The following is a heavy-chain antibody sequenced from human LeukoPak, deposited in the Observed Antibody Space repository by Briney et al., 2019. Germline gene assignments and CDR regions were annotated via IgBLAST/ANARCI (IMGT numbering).Heavy chain of an antibody. J-gene: IGHJ4*02. V-gene: IGHV4-34*01. CDR1: GGSFSGYY. CDR3: VKRSVRLLTFDY. Sequence: PSETLSLTCAVYGGSFSGYYWSWIRQPPGKGLEWIGEINHSGSTNYNPSLKSRVTISVDTSKNQFSLKLSSVTAADTAVYYCVKRSVRLLTFDYLGQGTLVTVSS. D-gene: IGHD3-22*01. CDR2: INHSGST.